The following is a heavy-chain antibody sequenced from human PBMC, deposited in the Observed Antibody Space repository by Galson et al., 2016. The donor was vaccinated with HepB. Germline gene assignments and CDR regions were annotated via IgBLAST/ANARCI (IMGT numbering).Heavy chain of an antibody. CDR2: IIPILGTT. CDR1: GGSFSSYP. V-gene: IGHV1-69*13. D-gene: IGHD2-2*01. J-gene: IGHJ6*02. Sequence: SVKVSCKVSGGSFSSYPLSWVRQAPGQGPEWMGGIIPILGTTTYSQKFQGRLTITADESTRTAYMELSSLSTDDTAIFYCARDNAAMGSPYYYGMEVWGQVTTVTVSS. CDR3: ARDNAAMGSPYYYGMEV.